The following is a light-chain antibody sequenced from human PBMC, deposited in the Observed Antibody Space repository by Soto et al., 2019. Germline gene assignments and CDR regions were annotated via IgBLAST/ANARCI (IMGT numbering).Light chain of an antibody. Sequence: IQMPQSPSSLSASVGDRVTITCRASQSISSYLNWYQQKPGKAPKLLIYAASSLQSGVPSRFSGSGSGTDFTLTISSLQPEDFATYYCQQSYSTRLTFGGGTKVDIK. V-gene: IGKV1-39*01. CDR2: AAS. J-gene: IGKJ4*01. CDR3: QQSYSTRLT. CDR1: QSISSY.